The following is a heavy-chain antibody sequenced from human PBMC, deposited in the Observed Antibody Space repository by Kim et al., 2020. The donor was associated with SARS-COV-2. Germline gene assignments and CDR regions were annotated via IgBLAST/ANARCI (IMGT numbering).Heavy chain of an antibody. V-gene: IGHV3-21*01. CDR2: ISSSSSYI. Sequence: GGSLRLSCAASGFTFSSYSMNWVRQAPGKGLEWVSSISSSSSYIYYADSVKGRFTISRDNAKNSLYLQMNSLRAEDTAVYYCARDYVNEGGTHDGVDYWGQGTLVTVSS. CDR3: ARDYVNEGGTHDGVDY. J-gene: IGHJ4*02. D-gene: IGHD3-10*02. CDR1: GFTFSSYS.